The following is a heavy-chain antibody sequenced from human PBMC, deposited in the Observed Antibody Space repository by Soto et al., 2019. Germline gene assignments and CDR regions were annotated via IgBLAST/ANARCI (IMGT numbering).Heavy chain of an antibody. CDR2: INPSGGST. CDR1: GYTFTSYY. V-gene: IGHV1-46*01. Sequence: ASVKVSCKASGYTFTSYYMHWVRQAPGQGLEWMGIINPSGGSTSYAQKFQGRVTMTRDTSTSTVYMELSSLRSEDTAVYYCARDRIAAKQRLWFDPWGQGTLVTVSS. D-gene: IGHD6-13*01. CDR3: ARDRIAAKQRLWFDP. J-gene: IGHJ5*02.